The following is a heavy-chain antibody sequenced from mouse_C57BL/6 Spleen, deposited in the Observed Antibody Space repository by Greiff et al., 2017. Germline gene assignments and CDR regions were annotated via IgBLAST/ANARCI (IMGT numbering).Heavy chain of an antibody. J-gene: IGHJ2*01. V-gene: IGHV5-6*02. D-gene: IGHD1-1*01. CDR1: GFTFSSYG. CDR3: ARREDYYGSSTYYFDY. CDR2: ISSCGSYT. Sequence: DVKLVESGGDLVKPGGSLKLSCAASGFTFSSYGMSWVRQTPDKRLEWVATISSCGSYTYSPDSVKGRFTISRDNDKNTLYLQMSSLKSEDTAMYYCARREDYYGSSTYYFDYWGQGTTLTVSS.